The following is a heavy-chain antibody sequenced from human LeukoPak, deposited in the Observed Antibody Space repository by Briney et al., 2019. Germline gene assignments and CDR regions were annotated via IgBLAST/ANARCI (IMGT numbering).Heavy chain of an antibody. D-gene: IGHD6-19*01. CDR3: ARDRQWLDHYGMDV. Sequence: PGGSLRLSCAASGFTFSSYRMSWVRQAPGKGLEWVANIKQDGSEKYYVDSVKGRFTISRDNAKNSLYLQMNSLRAEDTAVYYCARDRQWLDHYGMDVWGQGTTVTVSS. CDR1: GFTFSSYR. V-gene: IGHV3-7*01. CDR2: IKQDGSEK. J-gene: IGHJ6*02.